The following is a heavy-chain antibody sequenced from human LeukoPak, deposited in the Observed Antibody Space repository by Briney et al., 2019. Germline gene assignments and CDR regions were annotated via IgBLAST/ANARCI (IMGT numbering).Heavy chain of an antibody. V-gene: IGHV3-7*04. CDR2: IKQDGSDK. CDR3: ARDPYDSSWGLCYFDY. Sequence: GGSLRLSCAASGFTFSSYWMSWVRQAPGKGLERVANIKQDGSDKYYVDSLKGRFTSSRDNAKNSLYLQMNSLRAEDTAVYYCARDPYDSSWGLCYFDYWGQGNLVTVSS. J-gene: IGHJ4*02. CDR1: GFTFSSYW. D-gene: IGHD3-22*01.